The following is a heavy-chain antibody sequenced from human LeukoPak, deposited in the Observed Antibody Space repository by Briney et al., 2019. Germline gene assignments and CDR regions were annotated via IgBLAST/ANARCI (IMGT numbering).Heavy chain of an antibody. CDR1: GFTLSSYG. CDR2: ISYDGSNK. J-gene: IGHJ4*02. D-gene: IGHD3-3*01. Sequence: GGSLRLSCAASGFTLSSYGMHWVRQAPGKGLEWVAVISYDGSNKYYADSVKGRFTISRDNSKNTLYLQMNSLRAEDTAVYYCAKGWIDYWGQGTLVTVSS. CDR3: AKGWIDY. V-gene: IGHV3-30*18.